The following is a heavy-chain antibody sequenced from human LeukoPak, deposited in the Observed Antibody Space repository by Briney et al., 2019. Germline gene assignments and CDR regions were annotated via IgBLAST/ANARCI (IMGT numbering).Heavy chain of an antibody. CDR3: ARGNGDYYSYYMDV. J-gene: IGHJ6*03. V-gene: IGHV1-69*05. Sequence: SVKVSCKASGGTFNSYAISWVRQAPGQGLEWMGGIIPIFGTANYAQKFQGRVTITTDESTSTAYMELSSLRSEDTAVYYCARGNGDYYSYYMDVWGKGATVTVSS. CDR2: IIPIFGTA. D-gene: IGHD1-1*01. CDR1: GGTFNSYA.